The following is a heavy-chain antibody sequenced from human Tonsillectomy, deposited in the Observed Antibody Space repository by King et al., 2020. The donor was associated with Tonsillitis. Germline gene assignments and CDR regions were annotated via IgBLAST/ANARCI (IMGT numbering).Heavy chain of an antibody. V-gene: IGHV4-59*01. CDR3: AGGGGWLTDF. J-gene: IGHJ4*02. Sequence: VQLQESGPGLVKPSETLSLTCTVSGGSISSYYRSWIRQPPGKGLEWIGNIHYSESTNYNSSLRSRVTMSMDTSKNQFSLRLASVTAADTAVYYCAGGGGWLTDFWGQGTLVTVSS. CDR2: IHYSEST. CDR1: GGSISSYY. D-gene: IGHD1-26*01.